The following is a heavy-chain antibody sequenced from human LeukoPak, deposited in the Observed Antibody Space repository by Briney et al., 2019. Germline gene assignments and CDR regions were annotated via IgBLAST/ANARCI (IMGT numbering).Heavy chain of an antibody. CDR3: ARDGAADYGGKSFSGWFDP. J-gene: IGHJ5*02. CDR1: GGSISSSSYY. Sequence: PSETLSLTCTVSGGSISSSSYYWGWIRQPPGKGLEWIGSIYYSGSTYYNPSLKSRVTISVDTSKNQFSLKLSSVTAADTAVYYCARDGAADYGGKSFSGWFDPWGQGTLVTVSS. D-gene: IGHD4-23*01. V-gene: IGHV4-39*07. CDR2: IYYSGST.